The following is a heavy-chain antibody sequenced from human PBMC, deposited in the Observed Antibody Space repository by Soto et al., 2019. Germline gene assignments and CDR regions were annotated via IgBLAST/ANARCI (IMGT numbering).Heavy chain of an antibody. J-gene: IGHJ4*02. Sequence: QVQLVESGGGVVQPGRSLRLSCAASGFTFSSYAMHWVRQAPGKGLEWVAVISYDGSNKYYADSVKSRFTISRDNSKNTLYLQMNSLRAEDTAVYYCARERSSGYFDYWGQGTLVTVSS. V-gene: IGHV3-30-3*01. CDR3: ARERSSGYFDY. CDR2: ISYDGSNK. D-gene: IGHD6-19*01. CDR1: GFTFSSYA.